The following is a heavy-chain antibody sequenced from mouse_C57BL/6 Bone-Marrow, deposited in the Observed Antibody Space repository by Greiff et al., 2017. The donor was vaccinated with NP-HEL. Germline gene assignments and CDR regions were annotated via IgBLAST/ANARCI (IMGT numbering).Heavy chain of an antibody. D-gene: IGHD2-2*01. V-gene: IGHV5-6*01. CDR2: ISSGGSYT. J-gene: IGHJ3*01. Sequence: EVQGVESGGDLVKPGGSLKLSCAASGFTFSSYGMSWVRQTPDKRLEWVATISSGGSYTYYPDNVKGRFTLSRDNAKNTLYLQMSSLKSEDTAMYYGARHSGYDRVSLAYWGQGTLVTVSA. CDR3: ARHSGYDRVSLAY. CDR1: GFTFSSYG.